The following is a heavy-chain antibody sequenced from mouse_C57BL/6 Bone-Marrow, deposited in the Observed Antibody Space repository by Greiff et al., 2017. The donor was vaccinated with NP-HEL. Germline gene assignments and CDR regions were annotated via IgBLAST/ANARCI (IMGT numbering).Heavy chain of an antibody. V-gene: IGHV5-15*01. CDR3: ARLDGGYYAFAY. D-gene: IGHD2-3*01. Sequence: DVKLVESGGGLVQPGGSLKLSCAASGFTFSDYGMAWVRQAPRKGPEWVALISNLAYSIYYADTVTGRFTISRENAKNTLYLEMSSLRSEDTAMYYGARLDGGYYAFAYWGQGTLVTVSA. CDR2: ISNLAYSI. CDR1: GFTFSDYG. J-gene: IGHJ3*01.